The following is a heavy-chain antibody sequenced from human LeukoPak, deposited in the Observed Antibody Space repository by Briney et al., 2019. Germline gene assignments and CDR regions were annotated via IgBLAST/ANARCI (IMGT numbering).Heavy chain of an antibody. CDR2: ISSSSSYI. D-gene: IGHD3-22*01. Sequence: PGGSLRLSCAASGFTFSSYSMNWVRQAPGKGLEWVSSISSSSSYIYYADSVKGRFTISRDNAKNSLYLQMNSLRAEDTAVYYCARDLSSGYYYYYYSMDVWGQGTTVTVSS. V-gene: IGHV3-21*01. CDR1: GFTFSSYS. CDR3: ARDLSSGYYYYYYSMDV. J-gene: IGHJ6*02.